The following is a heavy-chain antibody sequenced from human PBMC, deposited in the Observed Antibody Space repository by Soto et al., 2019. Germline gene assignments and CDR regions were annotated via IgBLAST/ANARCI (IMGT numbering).Heavy chain of an antibody. CDR3: AERLPHYGLGRERGCGFDP. J-gene: IGHJ5*02. D-gene: IGHD3-10*01. V-gene: IGHV2-5*02. CDR1: GFSLSTTGVG. CDR2: NYWDDDK. Sequence: QITLKESGPPLVRPTQTLTLTCTFSGFSLSTTGVGVGWIRQPPGKALEWLALNYWDDDKRYSPSLKSRLTITKDTSKQEVILTMTNLDPVDTARYFCAERLPHYGLGRERGCGFDPWGQGTVVSVSS.